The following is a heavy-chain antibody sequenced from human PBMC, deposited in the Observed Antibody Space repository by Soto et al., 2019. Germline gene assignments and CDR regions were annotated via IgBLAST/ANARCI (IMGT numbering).Heavy chain of an antibody. CDR2: IIPILGIA. Sequence: QVQLVQSGAEVKKPGSSVKVSCKASGGTFSSYTISWVRQAPGQGLEWMGRIIPILGIANYAQKFQGRVTIPAEKSTSTAYRGLGSLRSEDTAVYYCAGGGATMLAEYFQHWGQGTLVTVSS. J-gene: IGHJ1*01. CDR3: AGGGATMLAEYFQH. D-gene: IGHD1-26*01. V-gene: IGHV1-69*02. CDR1: GGTFSSYT.